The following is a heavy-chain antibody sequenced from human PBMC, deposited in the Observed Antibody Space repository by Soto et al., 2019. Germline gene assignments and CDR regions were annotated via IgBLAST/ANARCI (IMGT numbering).Heavy chain of an antibody. D-gene: IGHD3-10*01. Sequence: PSETLALTFTVPDGSMSSYYWSWIRQPPGKGLEWIGYIYYSGSTNYNPSLKSRVTMSVDTPKNQFSLKLSSVTAADTAVYYCARRGYGPGFPYYYGMDVWGQGTTVTVSS. CDR3: ARRGYGPGFPYYYGMDV. V-gene: IGHV4-59*01. J-gene: IGHJ6*02. CDR1: DGSMSSYY. CDR2: IYYSGST.